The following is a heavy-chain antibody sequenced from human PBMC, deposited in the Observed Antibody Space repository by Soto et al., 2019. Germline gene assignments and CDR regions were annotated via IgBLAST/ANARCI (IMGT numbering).Heavy chain of an antibody. D-gene: IGHD6-19*01. CDR3: ARTAGPTPFDP. J-gene: IGHJ5*02. CDR1: GYIFTSYT. Sequence: SVKVSCKASGYIFTSYTMDWVRQAPGQRLEWMGRITAGNGNTKYSQKFQGRLTITRDTSASTVYMELNNLRSEDTAVYYFARTAGPTPFDPWGQGTPVTVSS. V-gene: IGHV1-3*01. CDR2: ITAGNGNT.